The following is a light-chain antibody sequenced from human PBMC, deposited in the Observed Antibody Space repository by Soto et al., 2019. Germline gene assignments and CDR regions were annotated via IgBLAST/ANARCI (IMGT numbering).Light chain of an antibody. V-gene: IGLV2-14*03. CDR3: ISYTNSDTYV. Sequence: QSVLTQPASVSGSPGQSITISCTGTSSDVGGYNYVSWFQHHPGKAPKLMVFNVINRPSGVSNRFSGSKSGNTASLTISGLQAEDEADYYCISYTNSDTYVFGTGTKLTVL. CDR1: SSDVGGYNY. CDR2: NVI. J-gene: IGLJ1*01.